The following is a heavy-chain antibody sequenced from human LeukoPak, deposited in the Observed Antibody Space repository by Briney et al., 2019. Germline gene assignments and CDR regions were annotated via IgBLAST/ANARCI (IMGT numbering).Heavy chain of an antibody. CDR3: ARGMIVVVGHYIFDY. CDR2: INPNSGGT. Sequence: ASVKVSCKASGYTFTGYYMHWVRQAPGQGLEWMGWINPNSGGTNYAQKFQGRVTMTRDTSISTAYMELSRLRSDDTAVYYCARGMIVVVGHYIFDYWGQGTLVTVSS. V-gene: IGHV1-2*02. D-gene: IGHD3-22*01. J-gene: IGHJ4*02. CDR1: GYTFTGYY.